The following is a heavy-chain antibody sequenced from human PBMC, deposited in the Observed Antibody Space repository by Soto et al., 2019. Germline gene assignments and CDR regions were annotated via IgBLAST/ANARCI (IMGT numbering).Heavy chain of an antibody. V-gene: IGHV3-48*01. D-gene: IGHD4-17*01. Sequence: EVQLVESGGGLVQPGGSLRLSCAASGFTFSSYSMNWVRQAPGKGLEWVSYISSSSSTIYYADSVKGRFTISRDNAKNSLYLQMNSLRAEDTAVYYCARDRNDYGDSVGFQHWGQGTLVTVSS. CDR3: ARDRNDYGDSVGFQH. J-gene: IGHJ1*01. CDR2: ISSSSSTI. CDR1: GFTFSSYS.